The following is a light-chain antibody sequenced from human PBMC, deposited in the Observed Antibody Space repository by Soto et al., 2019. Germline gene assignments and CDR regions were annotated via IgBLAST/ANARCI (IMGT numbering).Light chain of an antibody. Sequence: QSAPTQPASVSGSPGQSITISCTGTSSDVDAYNYVSWYQQYPGKAPRLIIYEVTYRASGIPSRFSGSKSANTASLTISGLQAKDEADYYCSSYTTSKTRVFGTGTKLTVL. CDR1: SSDVDAYNY. CDR2: EVT. J-gene: IGLJ1*01. CDR3: SSYTTSKTRV. V-gene: IGLV2-14*01.